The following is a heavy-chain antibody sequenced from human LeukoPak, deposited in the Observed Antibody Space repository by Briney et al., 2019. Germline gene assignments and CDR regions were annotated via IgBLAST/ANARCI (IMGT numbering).Heavy chain of an antibody. CDR3: ATTTIRLGY. Sequence: SQTVSLTCTVWGGSISSGSYFGSWIRQPAGKGLEWIARIYTSGSTNYNPSLKSRVTISVDTSKNQFSLKLSSVTAADTAVYYCATTTIRLGYWGQGTLVTVSS. CDR2: IYTSGST. D-gene: IGHD1-26*01. CDR1: GGSISSGSYF. J-gene: IGHJ4*02. V-gene: IGHV4-61*02.